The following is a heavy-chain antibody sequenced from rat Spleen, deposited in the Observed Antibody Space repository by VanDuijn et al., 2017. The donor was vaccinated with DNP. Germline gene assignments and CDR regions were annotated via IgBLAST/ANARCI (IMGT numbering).Heavy chain of an antibody. J-gene: IGHJ2*01. CDR2: ISYSGFT. Sequence: EVQLQESGPGLVKPSQSLSLTCSVTGYSITSNYWGWIRQFPGNKMVYIGHISYSGFTHNNPSLKSRISITRDTSKNQFFLQLNSVTAEDTATYYCARWSNFFDYWGQGVMVTVSS. CDR1: GYSITSNY. V-gene: IGHV3-1*01. CDR3: ARWSNFFDY.